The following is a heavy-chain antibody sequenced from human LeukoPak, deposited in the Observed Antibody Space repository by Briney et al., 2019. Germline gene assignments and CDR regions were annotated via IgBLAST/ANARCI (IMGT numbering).Heavy chain of an antibody. CDR2: IYHSGST. CDR3: ARLGIDY. J-gene: IGHJ4*02. CDR1: GYSISSGYC. V-gene: IGHV4-38-2*01. Sequence: WETLSLTCAVSGYSISSGYCRGWIRQPPGKGLEWIGSIYHSGSTYYNPSLKSRVTISVDTFKNQFSLNLSSVTAADTAMYYCARLGIDYWGQGTLVTVSS. D-gene: IGHD7-27*01.